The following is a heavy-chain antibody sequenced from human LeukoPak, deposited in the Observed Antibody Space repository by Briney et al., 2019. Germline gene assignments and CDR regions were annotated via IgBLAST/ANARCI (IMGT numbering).Heavy chain of an antibody. Sequence: GESLKISCKGSGYSFTSYWISWVRQMPGKGLEWMGIIYPGDSDTRYSPSFQGHVTISAAKSISTAYLQWSSLKASDTAMYYCARREYYYDSTGYYFRGPGQFDLWGQGTLVTVSS. CDR1: GYSFTSYW. CDR3: ARREYYYDSTGYYFRGPGQFDL. J-gene: IGHJ4*02. CDR2: IYPGDSDT. D-gene: IGHD3-22*01. V-gene: IGHV5-51*01.